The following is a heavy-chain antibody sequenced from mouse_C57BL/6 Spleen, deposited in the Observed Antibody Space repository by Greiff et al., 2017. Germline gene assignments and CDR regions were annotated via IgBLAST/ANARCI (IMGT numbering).Heavy chain of an antibody. V-gene: IGHV1-50*01. D-gene: IGHD2-4*01. Sequence: QVQLQQPGAELVKPGASVKLSCKASGYTFTSYWMQWVKQRPGQGLEWIGEIDPSDSYTNYNQKFKGKATLTVDTSSSTAYMQLSSLTSEDSAVYYCARERNDYDAYWGKGTLVTVSA. CDR1: GYTFTSYW. CDR3: ARERNDYDAY. CDR2: IDPSDSYT. J-gene: IGHJ3*01.